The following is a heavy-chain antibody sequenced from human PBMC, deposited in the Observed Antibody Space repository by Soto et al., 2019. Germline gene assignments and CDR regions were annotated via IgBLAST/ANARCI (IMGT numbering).Heavy chain of an antibody. CDR1: GGLFSSYP. CDR2: IIPVFQTP. D-gene: IGHD3-22*01. V-gene: IGHV1-69*01. Sequence: QEQLVQSGAEVKKPGSSVKVSCKASGGLFSSYPISWVRQVPGQGLEWMGGIIPVFQTPYYTQRFQGRVTITTDESTNTAYMALSSLRSEDTAIYSCARGGSGYTWFNEFWGQGTLVTVSS. J-gene: IGHJ4*02. CDR3: ARGGSGYTWFNEF.